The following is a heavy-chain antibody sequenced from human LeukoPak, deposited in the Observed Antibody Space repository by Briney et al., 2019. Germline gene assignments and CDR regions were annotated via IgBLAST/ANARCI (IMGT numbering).Heavy chain of an antibody. CDR1: GGSFSGYY. Sequence: SETLSLTCAVYGGSFSGYYWSWIRQPPGKGLERIGEINHSGSTNYNPSLKSRVTISVDTSKNQFSLKLSSVTAADTAVYYCARVSLTYPFDYWGQGTLVTVSS. CDR2: INHSGST. CDR3: ARVSLTYPFDY. V-gene: IGHV4-34*01. J-gene: IGHJ4*02.